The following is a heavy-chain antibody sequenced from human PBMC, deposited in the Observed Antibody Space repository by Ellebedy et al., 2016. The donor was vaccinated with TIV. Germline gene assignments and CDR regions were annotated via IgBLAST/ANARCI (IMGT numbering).Heavy chain of an antibody. CDR1: GFTFSDYY. V-gene: IGHV3-11*06. D-gene: IGHD6-13*01. J-gene: IGHJ4*02. CDR2: ISSSSSYT. CDR3: ASGSSWYAFDY. Sequence: GGSLRLXCAASGFTFSDYYMSWIRQAPGKGLEWVSYISSSSSYTNYADSVKGRFTISRDNAKNSLYLQMNSLRAEDTAVYYCASGSSWYAFDYWGQGTLVTVSS.